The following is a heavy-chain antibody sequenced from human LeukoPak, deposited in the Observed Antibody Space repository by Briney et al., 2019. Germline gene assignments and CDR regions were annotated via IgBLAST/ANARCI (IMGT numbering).Heavy chain of an antibody. D-gene: IGHD6-13*01. CDR3: ANRGSSWFDY. CDR1: GFTFSSYA. CDR2: ISGSGGTT. V-gene: IGHV3-23*01. Sequence: PGGSLRLSCAASGFTFSSYAMSWVRQAPGKGLEWVSVISGSGGTTYYADSVKGRWTISRDNPKNTLFLQMNSLIAEDTAVYYCANRGSSWFDYWGQGTLVTVSS. J-gene: IGHJ4*02.